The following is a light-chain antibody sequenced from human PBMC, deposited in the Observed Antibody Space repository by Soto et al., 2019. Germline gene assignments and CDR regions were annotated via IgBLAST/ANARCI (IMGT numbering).Light chain of an antibody. CDR2: DVG. CDR1: SSDVGGYNY. V-gene: IGLV2-11*01. J-gene: IGLJ3*02. CDR3: CSYAGSYSWV. Sequence: QSALTQPSSVSGSAGESVTISCTGTSSDVGGYNYVSWYQQHPGEAPKLMIYDVGKRPSGVPDRFSGSKSGNTASLTISGLQTEDEADYYCCSYAGSYSWVFGGGTKVTV.